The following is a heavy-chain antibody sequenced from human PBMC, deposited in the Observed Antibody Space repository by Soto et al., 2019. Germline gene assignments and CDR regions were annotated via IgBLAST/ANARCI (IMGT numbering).Heavy chain of an antibody. J-gene: IGHJ4*02. D-gene: IGHD3-10*01. CDR3: ARGPTGWFGYDY. CDR1: GFTFSTSW. Sequence: EVQLVESGGGLVQPGGSLRLSCAASGFTFSTSWMHWVRQAAGKGLVWVSRINRDATTTNYADSVKGRFTISRDNAKNTLYLQMDSLTAEDTALYYCARGPTGWFGYDYWGQGTLVTVSS. CDR2: INRDATTT. V-gene: IGHV3-74*01.